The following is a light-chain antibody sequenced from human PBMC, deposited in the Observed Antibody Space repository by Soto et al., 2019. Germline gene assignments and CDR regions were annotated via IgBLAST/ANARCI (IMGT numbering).Light chain of an antibody. CDR1: SRDVGGYNY. CDR2: EVS. J-gene: IGLJ1*01. Sequence: QSVLTQPASVSGSPGQSITISCIGTSRDVGGYNYVSWYQHHPGEAPKLMIYEVSNRPSGVSDRFSAAKSGNTASLNISGLQAEDEADYECSSFTISTTPPSGLGTGTKV. V-gene: IGLV2-14*01. CDR3: SSFTISTTPPSG.